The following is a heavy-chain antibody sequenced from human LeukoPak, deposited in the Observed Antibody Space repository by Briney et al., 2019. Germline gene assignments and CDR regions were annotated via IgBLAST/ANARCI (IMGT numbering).Heavy chain of an antibody. J-gene: IGHJ4*02. CDR1: GFTFSTYS. D-gene: IGHD1-26*01. CDR3: AKTWDPDY. V-gene: IGHV3-30*04. CDR2: ISYDGSIM. Sequence: PGGSLRLSCAASGFTFSTYSIHWVRQAPGKGLEWVAVISYDGSIMYYADSVKGRFTISRDNSKNTLYLQMNSLRAEDTAVYYCAKTWDPDYWGQGTLVTVSS.